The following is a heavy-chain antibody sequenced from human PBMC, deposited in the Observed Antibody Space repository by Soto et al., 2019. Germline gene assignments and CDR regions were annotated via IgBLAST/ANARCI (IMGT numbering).Heavy chain of an antibody. CDR3: ARGMYGDY. Sequence: QVHLVQSGAEVKKPGASVKVSCKGSGYDFTTYGITWVRQAPGQGLEWMAWISAHNGNTDYAQKLQGRVTVTRDTSTSTAYMELRSLRSDVTSGYYCARGMYGDYWEQVALLPVSS. CDR1: GYDFTTYG. V-gene: IGHV1-18*01. J-gene: IGHJ4*02. D-gene: IGHD2-8*01. CDR2: ISAHNGNT.